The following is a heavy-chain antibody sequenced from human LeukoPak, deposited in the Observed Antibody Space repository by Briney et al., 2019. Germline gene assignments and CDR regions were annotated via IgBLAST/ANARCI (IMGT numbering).Heavy chain of an antibody. V-gene: IGHV4-34*01. J-gene: IGHJ4*02. CDR1: GGSFSGYY. CDR2: INHSGST. Sequence: SETLSLTCAVYGGSFSGYYWSWIRQPPGKGLEWIGEINHSGSTNYNPSLKSRVTISVDTSKNQFSLKLSSVTAADTAVYYCARGRGMLGYWGQGTLVTVSS. CDR3: ARGRGMLGY. D-gene: IGHD2-8*01.